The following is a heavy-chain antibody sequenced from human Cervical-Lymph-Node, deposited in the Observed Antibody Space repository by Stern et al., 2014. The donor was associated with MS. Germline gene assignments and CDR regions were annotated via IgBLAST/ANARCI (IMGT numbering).Heavy chain of an antibody. Sequence: QVQLVQSGPGLVKPSETLSLTCTVSGGSTSSYYWSWIRQPPGKGLEWIGYISSSGGTKYNPSLKSRVTISVDTSQKQFSLNLSSVTAADTAVYYCARGYTTSSGRPDYWGQGTLVTVSS. CDR3: ARGYTTSSGRPDY. V-gene: IGHV4-59*08. J-gene: IGHJ4*02. CDR2: ISSSGGT. D-gene: IGHD6-6*01. CDR1: GGSTSSYY.